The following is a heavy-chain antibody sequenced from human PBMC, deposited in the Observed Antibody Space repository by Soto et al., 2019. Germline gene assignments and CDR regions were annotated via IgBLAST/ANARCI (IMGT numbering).Heavy chain of an antibody. V-gene: IGHV1-69*13. D-gene: IGHD5-18*01. CDR2: IIPIFGTA. CDR3: ARDGRDTAMPSGYYGKNV. Sequence: SVKVSCKASGGTFSSYAISWVRQAPGQGLEWMGGIIPIFGTANYAQKFQGRVTITADESTSTAYMELSSLRSEDTAVYYCARDGRDTAMPSGYYGKNVWRQGTRVTVSS. J-gene: IGHJ6*02. CDR1: GGTFSSYA.